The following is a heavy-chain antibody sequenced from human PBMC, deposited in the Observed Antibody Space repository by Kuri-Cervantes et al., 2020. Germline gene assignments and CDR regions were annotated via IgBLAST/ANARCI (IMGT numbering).Heavy chain of an antibody. CDR1: GFTFSSYW. CDR3: AKDWDTATTDY. Sequence: GGSLRLSCAASGFTFSSYWMSWVRQAPGKGLEWVANIKQDGSEKYYVDSVKGRFTISRDNSKNTLYLQMNSLRAEDTAVYYCAKDWDTATTDYWGQGTLVTVSS. CDR2: IKQDGSEK. D-gene: IGHD5-18*01. V-gene: IGHV3-7*01. J-gene: IGHJ4*02.